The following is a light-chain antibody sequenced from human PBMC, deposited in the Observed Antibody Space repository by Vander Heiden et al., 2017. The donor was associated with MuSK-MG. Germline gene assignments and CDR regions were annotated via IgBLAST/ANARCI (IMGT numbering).Light chain of an antibody. V-gene: IGLV1-44*01. CDR3: SASDDGLNGVV. Sequence: QSVLTQPPSASGTPGQVHTIPCSGSSPNIGSNAVNWYQHLPATEPKLLIFINNRRPSGVPDRFSCSKSGTSASLAISGLQSEDEAAYYGSASDDGLNGVVFGGGTKLTVL. CDR2: INN. J-gene: IGLJ3*02. CDR1: SPNIGSNA.